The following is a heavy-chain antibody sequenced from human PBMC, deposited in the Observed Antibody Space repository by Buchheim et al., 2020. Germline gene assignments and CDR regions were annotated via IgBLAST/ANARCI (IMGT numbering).Heavy chain of an antibody. V-gene: IGHV3-74*01. CDR2: INSDGSST. CDR1: GFTFSSYW. Sequence: EVQLVESGGGLVQPGGSLRLSCAASGFTFSSYWMHWVRQAPGKGLVWVSRINSDGSSTSYADSVKGRFTISRDNAKNTLFLQMNSLRAEDTAVYYCARDHGPNSYGDYELGYYFDYWGQGTL. D-gene: IGHD4-17*01. CDR3: ARDHGPNSYGDYELGYYFDY. J-gene: IGHJ4*02.